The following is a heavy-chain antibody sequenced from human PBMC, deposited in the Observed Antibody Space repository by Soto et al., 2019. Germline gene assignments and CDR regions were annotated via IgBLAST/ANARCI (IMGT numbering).Heavy chain of an antibody. D-gene: IGHD6-19*01. Sequence: QVQLVQSGAEVKKPGSSVKVSCKASGGTFSSYAISWVRQAPGQGLEWMGGIIPIFGTANYAQKFQGRVTITADESTSTAYMELCSLRSEDTAVYYCARQHDHSSGWYEPNLDYWGQGTLVTVSS. V-gene: IGHV1-69*01. CDR2: IIPIFGTA. CDR1: GGTFSSYA. CDR3: ARQHDHSSGWYEPNLDY. J-gene: IGHJ4*02.